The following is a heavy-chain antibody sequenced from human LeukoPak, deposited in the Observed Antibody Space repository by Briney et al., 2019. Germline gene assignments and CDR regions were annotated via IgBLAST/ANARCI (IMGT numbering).Heavy chain of an antibody. CDR1: GFTFDDYT. Sequence: GGSLRLSCAASGFTFDDYTMHWVRQAPGKGLEWVSLISWDGGSTYYADPVKGRFTISRDNSKNSLYLQMNSLRTEDTALYYCAKAAFGTVTLYFQHWGQGTLVTVSS. D-gene: IGHD4-17*01. V-gene: IGHV3-43*01. J-gene: IGHJ1*01. CDR3: AKAAFGTVTLYFQH. CDR2: ISWDGGST.